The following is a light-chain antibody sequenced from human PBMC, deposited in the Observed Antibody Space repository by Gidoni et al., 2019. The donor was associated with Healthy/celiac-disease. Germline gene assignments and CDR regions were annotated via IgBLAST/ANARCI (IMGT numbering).Light chain of an antibody. CDR2: DVS. V-gene: IGLV2-14*03. CDR3: SSYTSSSTLV. J-gene: IGLJ2*01. CDR1: SSDGGGYNY. Sequence: QSALTQPASVSGSPGQSITISCTGTSSDGGGYNYVSCYQQHPGKAPKLMIYDVSNRPSGVSNRFSGSKSGNTASLTISGLQAEDEADYYCSSYTSSSTLVFGGGTKLTVL.